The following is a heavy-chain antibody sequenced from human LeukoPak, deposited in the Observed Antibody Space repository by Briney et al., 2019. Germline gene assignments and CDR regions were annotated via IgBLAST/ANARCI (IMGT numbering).Heavy chain of an antibody. V-gene: IGHV1-2*02. CDR3: ARDREGYCTNGVCYEGNWFDP. J-gene: IGHJ5*02. CDR2: INPNSGGT. CDR1: GYTFTGYY. Sequence: GASVKVSCKASGYTFTGYYMHWVRQAPGQGLEWMGWINPNSGGTNYAQKYQGRVTVTRDTSISTAYMELSRLRSDDTAVYYCARDREGYCTNGVCYEGNWFDPWGQGTLVTVSS. D-gene: IGHD2-8*01.